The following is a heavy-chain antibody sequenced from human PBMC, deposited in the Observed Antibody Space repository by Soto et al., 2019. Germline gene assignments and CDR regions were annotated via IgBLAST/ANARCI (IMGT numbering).Heavy chain of an antibody. D-gene: IGHD2-15*01. V-gene: IGHV2-5*02. CDR2: IYWDDDK. Sequence: SGPTLVNPTQTLTLTCTLSGVSLSTSGVGVGWIRQPPGKALEWLALIYWDDDKRYNPSLKRRLTITKDTSKNLVVLTMTNMDPVDTATYYCAHGGGCSGGSCPGVYFDYWGQGTLVTVSS. CDR1: GVSLSTSGVG. CDR3: AHGGGCSGGSCPGVYFDY. J-gene: IGHJ4*02.